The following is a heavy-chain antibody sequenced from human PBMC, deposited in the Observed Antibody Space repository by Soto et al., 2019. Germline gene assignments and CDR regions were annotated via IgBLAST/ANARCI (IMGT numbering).Heavy chain of an antibody. CDR1: GGNIISGGYY. Sequence: TSEIMSLTCTVSGGNIISGGYYWSWISQPPGKGLEWIGYIYYSGSTYYNPSLKSRVTLSVDTSKNQFSLKLSSVTAADTAVYYCARGSYYYDSSGYYHYRGQGTLVTVSS. J-gene: IGHJ4*02. CDR2: IYYSGST. CDR3: ARGSYYYDSSGYYHY. V-gene: IGHV4-30-4*01. D-gene: IGHD3-22*01.